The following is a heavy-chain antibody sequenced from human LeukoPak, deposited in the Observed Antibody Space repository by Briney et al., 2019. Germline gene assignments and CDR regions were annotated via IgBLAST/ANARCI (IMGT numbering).Heavy chain of an antibody. CDR3: TRASRGYSYGFAEY. J-gene: IGHJ4*02. V-gene: IGHV4-61*01. CDR1: GGSISSSNW. CDR2: MYFGGSS. Sequence: PSETLSLTCAVSGGSISSSNWWSWIRQPPGKGLEWIGYMYFGGSSNYNPSLKSRVTISVDTSKNQLSLNLNSVTAADTAVYYCTRASRGYSYGFAEYWGQGTLVTVSS. D-gene: IGHD5-18*01.